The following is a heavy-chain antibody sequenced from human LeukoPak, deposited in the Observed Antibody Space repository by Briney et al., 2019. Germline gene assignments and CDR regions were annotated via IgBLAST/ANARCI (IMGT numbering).Heavy chain of an antibody. V-gene: IGHV4-59*08. CDR3: ARHGSGSYYFRYYFDY. Sequence: SETLSLTCTVSGGSISSYYWSWIRQPPGKGLEWIGYIYYSGSTNYNPSLKSRVTISVDTSKNQFSLKLSSVTAADTAVYYCARHGSGSYYFRYYFDYWGQGTLVTVSS. D-gene: IGHD1-26*01. CDR1: GGSISSYY. CDR2: IYYSGST. J-gene: IGHJ4*02.